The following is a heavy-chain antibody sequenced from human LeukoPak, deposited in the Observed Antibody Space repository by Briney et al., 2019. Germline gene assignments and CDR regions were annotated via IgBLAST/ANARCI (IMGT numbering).Heavy chain of an antibody. D-gene: IGHD3-10*01. CDR3: ARPITMVRGDNWFDP. V-gene: IGHV4-34*01. CDR2: INHSGST. Sequence: SETLSLTCAVYGGSFSGSYWSWIRQPPGKRLEWIGEINHSGSTNYDSSLESRVTISVDTSKNQFSLKLSSVTVADTAVYYCARPITMVRGDNWFDPWGQGTLVTVSS. CDR1: GGSFSGSY. J-gene: IGHJ5*02.